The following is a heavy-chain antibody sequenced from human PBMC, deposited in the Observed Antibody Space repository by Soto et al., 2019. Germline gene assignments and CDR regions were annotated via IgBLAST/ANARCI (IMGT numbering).Heavy chain of an antibody. V-gene: IGHV3-74*01. CDR3: TNAVDY. CDR1: GFTFDTYW. CDR2: VHTDGSNP. J-gene: IGHJ4*02. Sequence: EVQLVESGGGLVQPGGSLRLSCVASGFTFDTYWMHWVRQAPGKGLESVARVHTDGSNPTYGDSVKGRFTVSRDNAKSTLFLQMDSLRAEDTAFYYCTNAVDYWGQGTLVTVSS.